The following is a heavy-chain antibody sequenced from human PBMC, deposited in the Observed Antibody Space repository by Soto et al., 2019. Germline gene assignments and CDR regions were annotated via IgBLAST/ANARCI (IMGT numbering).Heavy chain of an antibody. J-gene: IGHJ5*02. V-gene: IGHV3-11*06. Sequence: GGSLRLSCAGSGFTFGDSYISWIRQAPGKGLEWLSYISPGSRYPAYADSVKGRFTISRDNAKRSLYLQMMSLTAEDTAIYYCVRGGGGGLFDPWGQGTMVTVSS. CDR2: ISPGSRYP. D-gene: IGHD2-15*01. CDR3: VRGGGGGLFDP. CDR1: GFTFGDSY.